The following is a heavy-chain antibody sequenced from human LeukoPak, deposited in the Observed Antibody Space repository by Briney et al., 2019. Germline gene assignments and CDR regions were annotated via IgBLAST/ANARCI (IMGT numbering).Heavy chain of an antibody. J-gene: IGHJ4*02. Sequence: SETLSLTCTVSGGSIISSSYYWGWIRQPPGEGLEWIGSIYYSGSTYYNPSLKSRVTISVDTSKNQFSLKLSSVTAADTAVYYCARALWSGYLNYYFDYWGQGTLVTVSS. D-gene: IGHD3-3*01. V-gene: IGHV4-39*07. CDR3: ARALWSGYLNYYFDY. CDR1: GGSIISSSYY. CDR2: IYYSGST.